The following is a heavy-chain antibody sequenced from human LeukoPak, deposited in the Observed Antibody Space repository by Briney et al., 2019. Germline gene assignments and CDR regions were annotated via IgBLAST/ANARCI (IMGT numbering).Heavy chain of an antibody. Sequence: SVKLSCKASGGTFSSYSINLVRQAPGQGLEWMGRIIPIFDITNYAQKFHGRVTITADKSTTTPYMELSSLRFEATAVYHCVSQCDGVVPFTCPVDPWGQGTLVTVSS. CDR3: VSQCDGVVPFTCPVDP. D-gene: IGHD2-2*01. CDR1: GGTFSSYS. J-gene: IGHJ5*02. CDR2: IIPIFDIT. V-gene: IGHV1-69*02.